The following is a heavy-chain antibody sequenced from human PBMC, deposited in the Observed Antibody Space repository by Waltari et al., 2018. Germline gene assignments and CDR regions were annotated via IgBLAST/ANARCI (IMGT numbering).Heavy chain of an antibody. CDR3: ARGSTEYYFDY. CDR2: INHSGST. J-gene: IGHJ4*02. CDR1: GGSFSGYY. Sequence: QVQLQQWGAGLLKPSETRSLTCAVYGGSFSGYYWSWNRQPPGKGLEWIGEINHSGSTNYNPSLKSRVTISVDTSKNQFSLKLSSVTAADTAVYYCARGSTEYYFDYWGQGTLVTVSS. V-gene: IGHV4-34*01. D-gene: IGHD2-2*01.